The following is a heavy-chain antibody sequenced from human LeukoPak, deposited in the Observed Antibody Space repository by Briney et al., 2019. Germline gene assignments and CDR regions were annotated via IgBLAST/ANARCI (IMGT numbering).Heavy chain of an antibody. CDR3: ASTYNWSDGSAFDI. J-gene: IGHJ3*02. CDR1: GGTFSSYA. Sequence: ASVKVSCKASGGTFSSYAISWVRQAPGQGLEWMGGIIPIFGTANYAQKFQGRVTITADESTSTAYMELSSLRSEDTAVYYCASTYNWSDGSAFDIWGQGTMVTVSS. CDR2: IIPIFGTA. V-gene: IGHV1-69*13. D-gene: IGHD1-1*01.